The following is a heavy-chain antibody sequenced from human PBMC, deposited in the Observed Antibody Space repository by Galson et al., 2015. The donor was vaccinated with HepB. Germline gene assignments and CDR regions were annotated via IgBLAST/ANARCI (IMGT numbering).Heavy chain of an antibody. D-gene: IGHD3-22*01. CDR1: GYTFTSYY. V-gene: IGHV1-46*01. J-gene: IGHJ3*02. CDR3: AREGYYYDSSGYYFAFDI. Sequence: SVKVSCKASGYTFTSYYMHWVRQAPGQGLEWMGIINPSGGSTSYAQKFQGRVTMTRDTSTSTVYMELSSLRSEDTAVYYCAREGYYYDSSGYYFAFDIWGQGTMVTVSS. CDR2: INPSGGST.